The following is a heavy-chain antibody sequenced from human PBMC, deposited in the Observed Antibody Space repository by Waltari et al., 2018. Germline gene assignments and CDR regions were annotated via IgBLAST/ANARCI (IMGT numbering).Heavy chain of an antibody. CDR3: AREIVVVVPSAMMDY. Sequence: QVQLVESGGGVVQPGRSLRLSCAASGFTFSRYGMHWVRRAPDRGVEWVALVSHDGSTKYYGDSVKGRFTISRDNSENTLSLQMNSLRPEDTAVYFCAREIVVVVPSAMMDYWGQGTLVTVSS. J-gene: IGHJ4*02. D-gene: IGHD2-2*01. CDR1: GFTFSRYG. V-gene: IGHV3-30*03. CDR2: VSHDGSTK.